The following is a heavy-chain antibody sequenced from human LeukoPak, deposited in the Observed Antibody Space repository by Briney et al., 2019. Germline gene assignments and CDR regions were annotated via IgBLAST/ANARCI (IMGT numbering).Heavy chain of an antibody. J-gene: IGHJ4*02. CDR2: IIPIFGTA. CDR3: ARRQWLGDRAFDY. Sequence: SVKVSCKASGGTFSSYAISWVRQAPGQGLEWMGGIIPIFGTANYAQKFQGRVTITADESTSTAYMELSSLRSEGTAVYYCARRQWLGDRAFDYWGQGTLVTVSS. CDR1: GGTFSSYA. V-gene: IGHV1-69*13. D-gene: IGHD6-19*01.